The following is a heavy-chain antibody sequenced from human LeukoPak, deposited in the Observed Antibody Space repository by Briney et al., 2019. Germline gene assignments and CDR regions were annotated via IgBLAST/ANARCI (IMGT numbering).Heavy chain of an antibody. J-gene: IGHJ4*02. V-gene: IGHV1-69*04. CDR1: GGTFSSYA. CDR3: ARSKAVDTAMVTEDY. CDR2: IIPILGIA. Sequence: SVKVSCKASGGTFSSYAISWVRQAPGQGLEWMGRIIPILGIANYAQKFQGRVTITADKSTSTAYMELSSLRSEDTAVYYCARSKAVDTAMVTEDYWGQGTLVTVSS. D-gene: IGHD5-18*01.